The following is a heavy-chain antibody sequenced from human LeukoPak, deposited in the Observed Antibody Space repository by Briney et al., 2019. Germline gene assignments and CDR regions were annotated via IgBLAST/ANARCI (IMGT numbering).Heavy chain of an antibody. J-gene: IGHJ4*02. D-gene: IGHD3-22*01. CDR2: IIPILGIA. V-gene: IGHV1-69*04. Sequence: SVKVSCKASGGTFSSYAISWVRQAPGQGLEWLGRIIPILGIANYAQKFQGRVTITADKSTSTAYMELSSLRSEDTAVYYCAGGMGKYYYDSSGYYGLWGQGTLVTVSS. CDR1: GGTFSSYA. CDR3: AGGMGKYYYDSSGYYGL.